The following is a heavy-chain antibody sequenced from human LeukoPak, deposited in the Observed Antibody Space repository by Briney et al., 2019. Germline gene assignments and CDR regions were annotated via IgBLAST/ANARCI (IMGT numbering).Heavy chain of an antibody. V-gene: IGHV3-66*01. J-gene: IGHJ1*01. CDR2: IYSGGST. D-gene: IGHD2-15*01. CDR3: ASDSYSPEYFQH. Sequence: GGSLRLSCAASGFSVSNNYMSWVRQASGKGLEWVSVIYSGGSTFYADSVKGRFTISRDNSKNTLYLQMNSLRAEDTAVYYCASDSYSPEYFQHWGQGTLVTVSS. CDR1: GFSVSNNY.